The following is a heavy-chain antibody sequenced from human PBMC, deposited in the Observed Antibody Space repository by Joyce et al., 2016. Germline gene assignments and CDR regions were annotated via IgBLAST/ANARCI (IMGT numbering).Heavy chain of an antibody. Sequence: EVQLVESGGGLVKPGGSLRLSCAASGVTFRSYSMSWVRQAPGKGLEWVSSLSSSSSYIKYTDSVKGRFTISRDNAKNSLYLQMNSLRVEDTAVYYCARSSYTNGIFDYWGQGTLVTVSS. CDR3: ARSSYTNGIFDY. CDR1: GVTFRSYS. D-gene: IGHD2-8*01. V-gene: IGHV3-21*01. CDR2: LSSSSSYI. J-gene: IGHJ4*02.